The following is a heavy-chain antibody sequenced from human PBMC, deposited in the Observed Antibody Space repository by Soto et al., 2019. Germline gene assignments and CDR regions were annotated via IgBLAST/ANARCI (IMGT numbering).Heavy chain of an antibody. CDR2: IYYSGST. V-gene: IGHV4-31*03. Sequence: SETLSLTCTVSGGSISSGGYYWSWIRQHPGKGLEWIGYIYYSGSTYYNPSLKSRVTISVDTSKNQFSLKLSSVTATDTAVYYCTANMNMRFDPWGQGTLVTVSS. CDR1: GGSISSGGYY. J-gene: IGHJ5*02. D-gene: IGHD3-16*01. CDR3: TANMNMRFDP.